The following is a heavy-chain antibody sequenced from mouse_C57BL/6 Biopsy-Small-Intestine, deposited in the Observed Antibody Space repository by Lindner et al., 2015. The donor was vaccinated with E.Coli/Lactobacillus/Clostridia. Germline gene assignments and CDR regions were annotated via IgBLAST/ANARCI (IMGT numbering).Heavy chain of an antibody. CDR3: ARGNYGGNYFDY. Sequence: VQLQESGGGLVKPGGSLNLSCAASGFTFSDYGMHWVRQAPEKGLEWIAHISSVSNTIYYADTVKGRFTISRDNAKRTLFLQMTSLRSEDTAMYYCARGNYGGNYFDYWGQGTTLTVSS. CDR1: GFTFSDYG. V-gene: IGHV5-17*01. CDR2: ISSVSNTI. J-gene: IGHJ2*01. D-gene: IGHD2-1*01.